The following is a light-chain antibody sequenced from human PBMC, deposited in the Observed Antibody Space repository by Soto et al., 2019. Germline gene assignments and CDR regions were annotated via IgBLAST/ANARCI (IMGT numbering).Light chain of an antibody. J-gene: IGKJ1*01. CDR1: QSVTRQ. V-gene: IGKV3-15*01. Sequence: EIVMTQSPASLSVTPGERVTLSCRASQSVTRQLLWYQHRPGQAPRLLIYDTSARAAGIPARFSGSGSATEFTLTISSLQSEDFALYYCQHTLKWPPTFGQGTRVEI. CDR2: DTS. CDR3: QHTLKWPPT.